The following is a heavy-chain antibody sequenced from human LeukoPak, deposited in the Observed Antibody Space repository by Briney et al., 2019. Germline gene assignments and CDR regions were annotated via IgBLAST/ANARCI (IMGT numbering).Heavy chain of an antibody. CDR1: GGSISSYY. CDR2: IYYSGST. V-gene: IGHV4-59*08. D-gene: IGHD3-16*02. CDR3: ARLPPNYVWGSYRPHYFDY. J-gene: IGHJ4*02. Sequence: PSETLSLTCTVSGGSISSYYWSWIRQPPGKGLEWIGYIYYSGSTNYNPSLKSRVTISVDTSKNQFSLKLSSVTAADTAVYYCARLPPNYVWGSYRPHYFDYWGQGTLVTVSS.